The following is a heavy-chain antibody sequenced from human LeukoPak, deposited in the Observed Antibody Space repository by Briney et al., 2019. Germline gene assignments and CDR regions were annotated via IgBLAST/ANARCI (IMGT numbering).Heavy chain of an antibody. V-gene: IGHV3-21*01. CDR3: ARGGEHVWFGELLGPFDY. D-gene: IGHD3-10*01. CDR1: GFTFSSYS. J-gene: IGHJ4*02. CDR2: ISSSSSYI. Sequence: GGSLRLSCAASGFTFSSYSMNWVRQAPGKGLEWVSSISSSSSYIYYADSVKGRFTISRDNAKNSLYLQMNSLRAEDTAVYYCARGGEHVWFGELLGPFDYWGQGTLVTVSS.